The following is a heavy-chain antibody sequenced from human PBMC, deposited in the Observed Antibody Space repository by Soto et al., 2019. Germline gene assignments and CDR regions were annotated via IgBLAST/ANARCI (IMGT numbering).Heavy chain of an antibody. CDR1: GFTFSSYG. CDR2: IWYDGSNK. Sequence: QVQLVESGGGVVQPGRSLRISCAAAGFTFSSYGLHWVRQAPGKGLEWVAVIWYDGSNKYYADSVKGRFTISRDNSKNTLYLQMNSLRAEDTAVYYCARDCYGLGDYWGQGTLVTVSS. V-gene: IGHV3-33*01. CDR3: ARDCYGLGDY. D-gene: IGHD2-15*01. J-gene: IGHJ4*02.